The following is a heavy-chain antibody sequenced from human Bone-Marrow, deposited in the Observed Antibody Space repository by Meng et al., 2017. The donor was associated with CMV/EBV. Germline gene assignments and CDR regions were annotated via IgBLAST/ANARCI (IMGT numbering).Heavy chain of an antibody. V-gene: IGHV3-11*01. D-gene: IGHD6-19*01. CDR3: ARTPDLVAGTGYFDY. CDR1: GFRFSYYY. J-gene: IGHJ4*02. CDR2: ISGSGSNI. Sequence: SGFRFSYYYMSWIRQAPGKGLEWVSYISGSGSNINHVDSVKGRFTISRDNTKNSLYLQMNSLRVEDTAVYYCARTPDLVAGTGYFDYWGQGTLVTVSS.